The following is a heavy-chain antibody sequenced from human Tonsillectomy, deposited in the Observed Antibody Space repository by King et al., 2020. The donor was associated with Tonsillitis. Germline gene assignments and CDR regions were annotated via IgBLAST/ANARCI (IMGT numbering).Heavy chain of an antibody. CDR1: GFTFSNYA. V-gene: IGHV3-23*04. CDR2: ISGSGGIT. CDR3: AKDGLEQHLVRDFDS. Sequence: VQLVESGGGLVQPGGSLRLSCAASGFTFSNYAMSWVRQAPGKGLEWISGISGSGGITYYADSVKGRFTFSRDNSKNTLYLQMNSLRAEDTAVYYCAKDGLEQHLVRDFDSWGQGTLVTVSS. D-gene: IGHD6-13*01. J-gene: IGHJ4*02.